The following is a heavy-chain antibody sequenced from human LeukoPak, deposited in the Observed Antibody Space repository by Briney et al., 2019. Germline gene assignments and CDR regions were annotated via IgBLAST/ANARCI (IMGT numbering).Heavy chain of an antibody. CDR2: IIPIFGTA. D-gene: IGHD3-9*01. Sequence: SVKVSCKASGGTFSSYAISWVRQAPGQGLEWMGGIIPIFGTANYAQKFQGRVTITADKSTSTAYMELSSLRSEDTAVYYCATADYDILTGHYYYYGMDVWGKGTTVTASS. J-gene: IGHJ6*04. CDR1: GGTFSSYA. CDR3: ATADYDILTGHYYYYGMDV. V-gene: IGHV1-69*06.